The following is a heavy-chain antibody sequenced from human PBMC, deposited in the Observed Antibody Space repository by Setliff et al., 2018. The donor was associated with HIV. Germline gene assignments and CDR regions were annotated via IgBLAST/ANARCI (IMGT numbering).Heavy chain of an antibody. CDR1: GGSFSDYY. D-gene: IGHD1-26*01. CDR3: ARGGFKWSGSYADY. J-gene: IGHJ4*02. CDR2: IKHSGSN. V-gene: IGHV4-34*01. Sequence: PSETLSLTCAVHGGSFSDYYWTWIRQPPGKGLEWIGEIKHSGSNNYNPSLKSRVTISVDTAKNQFSLNLTSVTAADTAVYYCARGGFKWSGSYADYWGQGTLVTVSS.